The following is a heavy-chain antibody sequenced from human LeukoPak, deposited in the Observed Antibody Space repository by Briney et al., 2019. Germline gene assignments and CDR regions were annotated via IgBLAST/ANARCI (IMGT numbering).Heavy chain of an antibody. CDR1: GGSISSGTYH. D-gene: IGHD1-26*01. Sequence: SEALSLTCTVSGGSISSGTYHWGWIRQPPGKGLEWIGSMDYSGNTYYNPSLKSRLTVSIDTSMNQFSLKLNSVTAADTAVYYCARYASGSYFRGIDYWGQGTLVTVSS. CDR2: MDYSGNT. J-gene: IGHJ4*02. V-gene: IGHV4-39*07. CDR3: ARYASGSYFRGIDY.